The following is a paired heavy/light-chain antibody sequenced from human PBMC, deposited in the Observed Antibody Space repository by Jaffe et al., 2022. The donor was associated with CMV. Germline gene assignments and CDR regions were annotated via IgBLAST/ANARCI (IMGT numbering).Light chain of an antibody. CDR3: QQYYSYPIT. V-gene: IGKV1-8*01. CDR1: QGISSY. Sequence: AIRMTQSPSSFSASTGDRVTITCRASQGISSYLAWYQQKPGKAPKLLIYAASTLQSGVPSRFSGSGSGTDFTLTISCLQSEDFATYYCQQYYSYPITFGQGTRLEIK. CDR2: AAS. J-gene: IGKJ5*01.
Heavy chain of an antibody. CDR1: GGTFSSYA. V-gene: IGHV1-69*09. Sequence: QVQLVQSGAEVKKPGSSVKVSCKASGGTFSSYAISWVRQAPGQGLEWMGRIIPILGIANYAQKFQGRVTITADKSTSTAYMELSSLRSEDTAVYYCAMASDVVPAATDAFDIWGQGTMVTVSS. CDR3: AMASDVVPAATDAFDI. D-gene: IGHD2-2*01. J-gene: IGHJ3*02. CDR2: IIPILGIA.